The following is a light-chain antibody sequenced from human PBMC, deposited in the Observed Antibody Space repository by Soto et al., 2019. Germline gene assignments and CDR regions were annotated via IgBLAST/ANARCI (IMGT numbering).Light chain of an antibody. CDR1: TSNIGENT. CDR3: ATWDDSLTGVV. CDR2: SNN. J-gene: IGLJ2*01. Sequence: QSVLTQPPSASGTPGQRVTIACSGSTSNIGENTVNWYQQLPGTAPKLLIYSNNQRPSGVPDRFSGSKSGTSASLAISGLQSEDEADYYCATWDDSLTGVVFGGGTKVTVL. V-gene: IGLV1-44*01.